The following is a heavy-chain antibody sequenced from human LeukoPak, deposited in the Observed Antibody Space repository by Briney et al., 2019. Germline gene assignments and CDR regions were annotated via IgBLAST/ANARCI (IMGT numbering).Heavy chain of an antibody. V-gene: IGHV3-7*01. CDR2: IKQDGSEK. CDR1: GFTFSTYY. CDR3: ARDCWGIKVMDGFDN. Sequence: GGSLRLSCAASGFTFSTYYMSWVRQAPGKGREWVANIKQDGSEKKYVDSVKGRFTISRDNAKNSLYLKMNSLRVEDTALYYCARDCWGIKVMDGFDNWGQGTLVTVSS. D-gene: IGHD2-8*01. J-gene: IGHJ4*02.